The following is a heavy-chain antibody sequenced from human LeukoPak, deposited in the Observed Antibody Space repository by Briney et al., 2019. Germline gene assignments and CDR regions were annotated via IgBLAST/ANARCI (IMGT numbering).Heavy chain of an antibody. CDR3: AKGRRYNILTGHYVSEVDP. D-gene: IGHD3-9*01. CDR2: IRYDGSNK. J-gene: IGHJ5*02. Sequence: GGSLRLSCAASGFTFSSEGMHWVRQAPGKGLEWVAFIRYDGSNKYYADSVKGRFTISRDNSKNTLYLQMNSLRIEDTAVFYCAKGRRYNILTGHYVSEVDPWGQGTLVTVSS. V-gene: IGHV3-30*02. CDR1: GFTFSSEG.